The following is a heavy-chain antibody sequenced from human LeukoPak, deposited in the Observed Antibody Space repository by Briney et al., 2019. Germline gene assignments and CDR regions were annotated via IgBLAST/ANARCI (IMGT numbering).Heavy chain of an antibody. CDR2: ISAYNGNT. V-gene: IGHV1-18*04. CDR1: GYTFTSYY. CDR3: ASPDPYYYDSSGYSLDY. D-gene: IGHD3-22*01. J-gene: IGHJ4*02. Sequence: ASVKVSCTASGYTFTSYYMHWVRQAPGQGLEWMGWISAYNGNTNYAQKLQGRVTMTTDTSTSTAYMELRSLRSDDTAVYYCASPDPYYYDSSGYSLDYWGQGTLVTVSS.